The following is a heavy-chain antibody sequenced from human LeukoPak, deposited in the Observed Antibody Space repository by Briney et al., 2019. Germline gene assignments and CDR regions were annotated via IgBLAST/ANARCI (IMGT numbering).Heavy chain of an antibody. CDR2: ISGSGVGT. V-gene: IGHV3-23*01. CDR1: GFTFSSYA. CDR3: AKASCSGGSCSDY. Sequence: GGSLRLSCAASGFTFSSYAMSWVRQAPGKGLEGFSGISGSGVGTYYADSVKGRFTISRDNSKNTLYLQLNRLRAEDTAVYYCAKASCSGGSCSDYWGQGTLVTVSS. J-gene: IGHJ4*02. D-gene: IGHD2-15*01.